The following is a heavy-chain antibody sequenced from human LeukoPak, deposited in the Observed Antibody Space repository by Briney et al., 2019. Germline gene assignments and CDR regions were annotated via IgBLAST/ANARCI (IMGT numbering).Heavy chain of an antibody. J-gene: IGHJ4*02. CDR3: AWSRDGYNYFVY. CDR1: GFTFISHW. D-gene: IGHD5-24*01. CDR2: INSDGSST. V-gene: IGHV3-74*01. Sequence: GGSLRLSCAASGFTFISHWMHWVRRAPGKGLVWVSRINSDGSSTYYADSVKGRFTISRDNAKNTLYLQMNSLGAEDTAVYYCAWSRDGYNYFVYWGQGTLVTVSS.